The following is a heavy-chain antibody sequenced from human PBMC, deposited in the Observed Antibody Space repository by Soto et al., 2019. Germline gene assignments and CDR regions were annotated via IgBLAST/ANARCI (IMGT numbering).Heavy chain of an antibody. Sequence: QVRLVQSGAEVKKPGASVKVSCKASGYTFTTYDINWVRQATGQGLEWVGWMNPKSGYIGFAQKFQGRGSMTRDTSISTAYMELSSLRSEDTAVYYCVRVFGSIDYWGQGTLVTVSS. CDR1: GYTFTTYD. D-gene: IGHD2-21*01. V-gene: IGHV1-8*01. CDR3: VRVFGSIDY. CDR2: MNPKSGYI. J-gene: IGHJ4*02.